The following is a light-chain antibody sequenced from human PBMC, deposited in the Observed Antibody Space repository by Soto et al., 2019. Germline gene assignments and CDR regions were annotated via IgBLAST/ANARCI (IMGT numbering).Light chain of an antibody. CDR1: QDINTN. Sequence: EIIMTQSPATLSVSPGDRATLSCRASQDINTNLVWYQQRPGQAPRLLIYGASTRAAGISGKFRGSGSGTDFTLTISSLQSEDFAIYFCQQYNSWPRTFGQGTKVEIK. J-gene: IGKJ1*01. CDR3: QQYNSWPRT. V-gene: IGKV3-15*01. CDR2: GAS.